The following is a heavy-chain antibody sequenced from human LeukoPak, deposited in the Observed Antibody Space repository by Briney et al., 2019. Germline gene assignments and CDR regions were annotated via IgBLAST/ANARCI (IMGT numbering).Heavy chain of an antibody. CDR2: INSDGST. CDR1: GFSVRINY. Sequence: GGSLRLSCAASGFSVRINYSAWVRQALGRGLEWVSIINSDGSTYYADSVKGRFTISRDSSKNTVSLQMNSVRAEDTAMYYCTKGSGWRFDNWGQGTLVTVSS. D-gene: IGHD6-19*01. CDR3: TKGSGWRFDN. J-gene: IGHJ4*02. V-gene: IGHV3-53*01.